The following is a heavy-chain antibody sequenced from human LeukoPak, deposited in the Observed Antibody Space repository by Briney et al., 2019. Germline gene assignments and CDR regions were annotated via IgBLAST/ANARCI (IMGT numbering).Heavy chain of an antibody. CDR3: AKEYGDYGGTNYFDY. CDR1: GFTLNTYA. CDR2: ISVSGSST. V-gene: IGHV3-23*01. J-gene: IGHJ4*02. Sequence: GGTLRLSCAASGFTLNTYAMNWVRQAPGKGLEWVSVISVSGSSTYYADSVKGRFTISRDNSKNTLYLQMNSLRAEDTAVYYCAKEYGDYGGTNYFDYWGQGTLVTVSS. D-gene: IGHD4-17*01.